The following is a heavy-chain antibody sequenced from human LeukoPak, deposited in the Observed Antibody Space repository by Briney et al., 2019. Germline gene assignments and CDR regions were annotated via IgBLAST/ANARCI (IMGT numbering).Heavy chain of an antibody. J-gene: IGHJ4*02. CDR2: IYTGGNT. V-gene: IGHV4-4*07. CDR3: ARGSGSNYYDY. CDR1: GGSISGHY. Sequence: SETLSLTCTVSGGSISGHYWNWIRQPAGKGLEWIGRIYTGGNTNYNPPLKSRVTMSVDTSKTQFSLNLASVTAADTAVYYCARGSGSNYYDYWGQGTLVTVSS. D-gene: IGHD1-26*01.